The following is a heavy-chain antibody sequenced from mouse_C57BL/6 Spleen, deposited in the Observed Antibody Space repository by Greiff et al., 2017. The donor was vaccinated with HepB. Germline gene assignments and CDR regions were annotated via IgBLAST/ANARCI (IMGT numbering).Heavy chain of an antibody. D-gene: IGHD1-1*01. CDR2: IWSGGST. CDR1: GFSLTSYG. CDR3: ARKGYYYGSSYWYFDV. J-gene: IGHJ1*03. Sequence: VQVVESGPGLVQPSQSLSITCTVSGFSLTSYGVHWVRQSPGKGLEWLGEIWSGGSTDYNAAFISRLSISKDNSKSQVFFKMNSLQADDTAIYYCARKGYYYGSSYWYFDVWGTGTTVTVSS. V-gene: IGHV2-2*01.